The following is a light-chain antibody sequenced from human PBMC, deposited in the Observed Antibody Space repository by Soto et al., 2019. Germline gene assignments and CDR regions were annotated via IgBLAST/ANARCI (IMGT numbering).Light chain of an antibody. CDR3: QQYETYFRYT. CDR1: QSINRH. J-gene: IGKJ2*01. V-gene: IGKV3-11*01. CDR2: DAS. Sequence: EIVLTQSPATLSLSPGERATLSCRASQSINRHLAWYRQKPGQAPRLLIYDASNRATGIPARFSGSGSGTDFTLTIGSLQPDDFATYYCQQYETYFRYTFGQGTKLDIK.